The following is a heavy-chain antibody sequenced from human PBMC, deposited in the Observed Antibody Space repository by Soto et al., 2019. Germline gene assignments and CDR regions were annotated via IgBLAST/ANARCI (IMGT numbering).Heavy chain of an antibody. V-gene: IGHV3-30*18. CDR3: AKLVIGYCSGNTCDDY. CDR2: ISYDSSNK. D-gene: IGHD2-15*01. CDR1: GFTFSYG. J-gene: IGHJ4*02. Sequence: VQLLESGGGLIQPGGSRRLSCAASGFTFSYGIHWLRQAPGKGLEWVAYISYDSSNKFNGDSVKGRFSISRDNSKNTQSLQMNSLRAEDTAVYYCAKLVIGYCSGNTCDDYWGQGTLVAVSS.